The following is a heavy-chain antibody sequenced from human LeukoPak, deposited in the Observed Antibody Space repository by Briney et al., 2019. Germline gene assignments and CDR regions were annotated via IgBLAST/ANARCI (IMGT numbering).Heavy chain of an antibody. J-gene: IGHJ4*02. CDR1: GFTFSSYS. CDR3: ARPSPPGDGYNPCDY. CDR2: ISSSSSTI. V-gene: IGHV3-48*01. D-gene: IGHD5-24*01. Sequence: GGSLRLSCAASGFTFSSYSMNWVRQAPGKGLEWVSYISSSSSTIYYADSVQGRFTISRDNSKNTVYLQMNSLRTEDTAVYYCARPSPPGDGYNPCDYWGPGALVIVSS.